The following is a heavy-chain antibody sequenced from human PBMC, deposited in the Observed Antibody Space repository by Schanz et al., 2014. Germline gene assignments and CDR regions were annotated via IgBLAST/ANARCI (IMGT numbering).Heavy chain of an antibody. V-gene: IGHV3-23*04. CDR3: ARDLTVDTGYVVHYYYYGMDV. CDR2: ISGSGGST. CDR1: GFTFSSYA. D-gene: IGHD5-12*01. J-gene: IGHJ6*02. Sequence: EVQLVESGGGLVQPGGSLRLSCAASGFTFSSYAMSWVRQAPGKGLEWVSAISGSGGSTYYADSVKGRFTISRDNAKNTFYLHMNSLRNEDTAVYFCARDLTVDTGYVVHYYYYGMDVWGQGTTVTVSS.